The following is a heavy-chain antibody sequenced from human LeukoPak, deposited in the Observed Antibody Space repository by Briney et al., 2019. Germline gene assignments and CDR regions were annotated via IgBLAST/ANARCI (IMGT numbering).Heavy chain of an antibody. D-gene: IGHD2-2*01. Sequence: SGTLSLTCAVSGGSISSSNWWSWVRQPPGKGLEWIGEIYHSGSTNYNPSLKSRVTISVDKSKNQFSLKLSSVTAADTAVYYCARGYCSSTSCFFLSQYYYYMDVWGKGTTVTVSS. CDR1: GGSISSSNW. J-gene: IGHJ6*03. CDR2: IYHSGST. CDR3: ARGYCSSTSCFFLSQYYYYMDV. V-gene: IGHV4-4*02.